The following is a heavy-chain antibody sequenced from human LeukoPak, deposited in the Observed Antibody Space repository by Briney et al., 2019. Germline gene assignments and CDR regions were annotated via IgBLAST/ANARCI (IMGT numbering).Heavy chain of an antibody. Sequence: GGSLRLSCAASGFTFSSYAMSWVRQAPGKGLEWVSAISGSGGSTYYADSVKGRFTISRDNSKNTLYLQMNSLRAEDTAVYYCARAYGSSGYFQLPIDYWGQGILVSVSS. CDR2: ISGSGGST. CDR1: GFTFSSYA. D-gene: IGHD3-22*01. J-gene: IGHJ4*02. V-gene: IGHV3-23*01. CDR3: ARAYGSSGYFQLPIDY.